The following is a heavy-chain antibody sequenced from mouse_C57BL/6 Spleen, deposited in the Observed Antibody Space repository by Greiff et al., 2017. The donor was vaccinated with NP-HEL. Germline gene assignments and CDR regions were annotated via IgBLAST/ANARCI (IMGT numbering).Heavy chain of an antibody. CDR1: GFTFSSYT. V-gene: IGHV5-9*01. J-gene: IGHJ1*03. Sequence: EVQVVESGGGLVKPGGSLKLSCAASGFTFSSYTMSWVRQTPEKRLEWVATISGGGGNTYYPDSVKGRFTISRDNAKNTLYLQMSSLRSEDTALYYCARGYGNYLWYFDVWGTGTTVTVSS. CDR2: ISGGGGNT. D-gene: IGHD2-10*02. CDR3: ARGYGNYLWYFDV.